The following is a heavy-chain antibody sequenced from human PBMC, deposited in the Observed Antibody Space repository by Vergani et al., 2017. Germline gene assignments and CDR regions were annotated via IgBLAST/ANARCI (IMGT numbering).Heavy chain of an antibody. CDR3: ASQPPAATTFDY. CDR1: GFTFSSYG. V-gene: IGHV3-33*01. D-gene: IGHD2-2*01. CDR2: IWYDGSNK. J-gene: IGHJ4*02. Sequence: QVQLVESGGGVVQPGRSLRLSCAASGFTFSSYGMHWVRQAPGKGLEWVAVIWYDGSNKYYADSVKVRFTISRDNSKNTLYLQMNSLRAEDTAVYYCASQPPAATTFDYWGQGTLVTVSS.